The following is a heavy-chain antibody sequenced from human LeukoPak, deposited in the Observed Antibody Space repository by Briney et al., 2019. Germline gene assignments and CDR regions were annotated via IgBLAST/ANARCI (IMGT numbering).Heavy chain of an antibody. V-gene: IGHV3-23*01. D-gene: IGHD3-22*01. Sequence: TGGSLRLSCAASGFTFGSYGMSWVRQAPGKGLEWVSFITPNADRTSYADSVEGRFTISRDNPRNTLYMQMNSLRDEDTALNYCAIMHGYYDGSGYWVQWGQGTLVTVSS. CDR3: AIMHGYYDGSGYWVQ. J-gene: IGHJ1*01. CDR2: ITPNADRT. CDR1: GFTFGSYG.